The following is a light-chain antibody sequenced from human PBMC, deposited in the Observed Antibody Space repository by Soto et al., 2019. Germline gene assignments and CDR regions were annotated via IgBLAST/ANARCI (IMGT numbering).Light chain of an antibody. CDR1: RSISSY. CDR3: QQRSNWPLT. V-gene: IGKV3-11*01. J-gene: IGKJ4*01. CDR2: DAS. Sequence: DIVLTQSPASLSLSPGERVTLSCSTKRSISSYLAWYQQKPGQAPRLLIYDASNRATGIPARFSGSGSGTDFTLTISSLEPEDFAVYYCQQRSNWPLTFGGGTKVDIK.